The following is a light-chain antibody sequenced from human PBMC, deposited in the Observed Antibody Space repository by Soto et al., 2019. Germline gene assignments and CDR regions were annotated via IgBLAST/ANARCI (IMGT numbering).Light chain of an antibody. CDR2: EVS. J-gene: IGLJ3*02. V-gene: IGLV2-8*01. CDR1: SSDVCAYNY. CDR3: TSYAGSNIWV. Sequence: QSALTQPPSASGSPGQSVTISCTGPSSDVCAYNYVSWYQQYPGKAPKLMIYEVSKRPSGVPDRFSGSKSGKTAALTVSGLQPEDEADYYCTSYAGSNIWVFGGGTKRTVL.